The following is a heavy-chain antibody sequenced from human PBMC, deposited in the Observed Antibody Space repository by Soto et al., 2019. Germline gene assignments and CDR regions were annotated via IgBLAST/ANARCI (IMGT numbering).Heavy chain of an antibody. D-gene: IGHD3-16*01. Sequence: ASVKVSCKASGYSFTNNDVSWVRQATGQGLEWMGWMNPGSGDTGYAQKFQGRVTMTRDISIATAYMELSSLRSDDTAIYYCARMETFGSLNWFDPWGQGSLVTVS. J-gene: IGHJ5*02. CDR2: MNPGSGDT. V-gene: IGHV1-8*01. CDR1: GYSFTNND. CDR3: ARMETFGSLNWFDP.